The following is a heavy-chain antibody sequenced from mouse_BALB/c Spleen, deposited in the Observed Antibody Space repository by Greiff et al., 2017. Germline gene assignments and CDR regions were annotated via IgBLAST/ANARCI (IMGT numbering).Heavy chain of an antibody. V-gene: IGHV2-9*02. CDR3: ARDLYDYDDFDY. J-gene: IGHJ2*01. CDR2: IWAGGSK. D-gene: IGHD2-4*01. Sequence: VQLVESGPGLVAPSQSLSITCTVSGFSLTSYGVHWVRQPPGKGLEWLGVIWAGGSKNYNSALMSRLSISTDNSKSQVFFNMNRLQTDDTAMYYCARDLYDYDDFDYWGQGTTLTVSS. CDR1: GFSLTSYG.